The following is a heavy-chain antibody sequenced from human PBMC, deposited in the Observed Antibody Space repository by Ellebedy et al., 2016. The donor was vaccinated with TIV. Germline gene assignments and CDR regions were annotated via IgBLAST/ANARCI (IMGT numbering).Heavy chain of an antibody. CDR1: GIIFSSYW. D-gene: IGHD1-26*01. CDR2: INSDGSST. V-gene: IGHV3-74*03. J-gene: IGHJ4*02. Sequence: GESLKISCEASGIIFSSYWMHWVRQAPGKGLLGVSRINSDGSSTTYADSVKGRFTISRDNTKNTVYLQMNSLRLEDTAVYYCATERSGSYYNYWGQGTLVTVSS. CDR3: ATERSGSYYNY.